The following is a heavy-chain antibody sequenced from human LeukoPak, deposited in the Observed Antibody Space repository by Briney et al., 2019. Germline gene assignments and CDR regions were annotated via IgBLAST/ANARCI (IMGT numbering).Heavy chain of an antibody. CDR1: GYTFTGYY. V-gene: IGHV1-69*06. Sequence: SVKVSCKASGYTFTGYYMHWVRQAPGQGLEWMGGIIPIFGTANYAQRFQGRVTITADKSTSTAYMELSSLRSEDTAVYYCARVVLAAAAPSRLDYWGQGTLVTVSS. CDR2: IIPIFGTA. J-gene: IGHJ4*02. CDR3: ARVVLAAAAPSRLDY. D-gene: IGHD6-13*01.